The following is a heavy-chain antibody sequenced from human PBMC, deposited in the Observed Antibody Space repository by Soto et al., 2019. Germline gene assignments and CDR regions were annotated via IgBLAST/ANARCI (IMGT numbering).Heavy chain of an antibody. V-gene: IGHV4-4*07. J-gene: IGHJ4*02. CDR1: GGSINTFY. D-gene: IGHD5-12*01. CDR2: IFSSGST. CDR3: AREGSYSAYNFAHGIQLWSFDF. Sequence: SETLSLTCTVSGGSINTFYWSWVRQPAGKGLEWIGRIFSSGSTSFNPSLESRVAMSVDASKNHFSLNLSSVTAADMAVHYCAREGSYSAYNFAHGIQLWSFDFWGQGALVTVSS.